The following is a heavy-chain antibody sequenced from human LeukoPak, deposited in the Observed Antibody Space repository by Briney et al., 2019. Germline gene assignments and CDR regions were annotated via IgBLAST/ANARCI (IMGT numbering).Heavy chain of an antibody. CDR3: ARGYPVEMAFDY. Sequence: SETLSLTCTVSGGSISSYYWSWIRQPPGKGLEWIGYIYYSGSTNYNPSLKSRVTISVDTPKNQFSLKLSSVTAADTAVYYCARGYPVEMAFDYWGQGTLVTVSS. CDR1: GGSISSYY. J-gene: IGHJ4*02. V-gene: IGHV4-59*12. CDR2: IYYSGST. D-gene: IGHD5-24*01.